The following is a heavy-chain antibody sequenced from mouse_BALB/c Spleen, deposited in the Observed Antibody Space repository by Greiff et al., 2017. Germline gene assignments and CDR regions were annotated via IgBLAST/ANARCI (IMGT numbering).Heavy chain of an antibody. Sequence: QVQLKESGPGLVAPSQSLSITCTVSGFSLTSYGVHWVRQPPGKGLEWMGVIWAGGSTNYNSAIMSRLSISKDNSNSQVFLRMISLRTDDTAMSYCARDDDSGYWSLNVGGKGITVTVSS. J-gene: IGHJ1*03. CDR2: IWAGGST. D-gene: IGHD2-2*01. CDR1: GFSLTSYG. V-gene: IGHV2-9*02. CDR3: ARDDDSGYWSLNV.